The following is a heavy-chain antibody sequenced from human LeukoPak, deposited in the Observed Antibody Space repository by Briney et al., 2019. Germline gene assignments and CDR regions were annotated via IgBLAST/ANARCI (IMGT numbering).Heavy chain of an antibody. D-gene: IGHD2-2*01. CDR3: VRDTSGNWFDP. J-gene: IGHJ5*02. V-gene: IGHV3-7*04. Sequence: GGSLRLSCAASGFTFNNYWMTWVRHAPGKGLEWVANIKHDGSEKYYVDSVKGRFTISRDNAKNSLYLQMNSPRVEDTAVYHCVRDTSGNWFDPWGQGTLVTVSS. CDR2: IKHDGSEK. CDR1: GFTFNNYW.